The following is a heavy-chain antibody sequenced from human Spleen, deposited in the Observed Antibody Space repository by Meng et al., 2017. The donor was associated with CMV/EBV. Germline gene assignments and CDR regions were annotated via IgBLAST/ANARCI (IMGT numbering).Heavy chain of an antibody. CDR2: INPNSDGA. CDR1: GYPFTSFY. V-gene: IGHV1-2*02. J-gene: IGHJ2*01. CDR3: ARVSWYFDL. Sequence: ASVKVSCKASGYPFTSFYIHWVRQAPGQGLEWMGSINPNSDGADYAQSFQGRVTLTRDMSIGTAFMELNRLTSDDTAVYYCARVSWYFDLWGRGSLVTVSS.